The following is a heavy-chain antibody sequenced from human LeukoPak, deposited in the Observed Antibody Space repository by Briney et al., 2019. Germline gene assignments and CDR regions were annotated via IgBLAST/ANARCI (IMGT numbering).Heavy chain of an antibody. Sequence: GGSLRLSCAASGFIFINYGMSWVRQAPGKGLEWVSAISGSTGSTYYADSVKGRFTISRDNPKNTLYLQMNSLRGEDTAVYYCARGYDFWSGYSFDYWGQGALVTVSS. CDR2: ISGSTGST. D-gene: IGHD3-3*01. J-gene: IGHJ4*02. V-gene: IGHV3-23*01. CDR1: GFIFINYG. CDR3: ARGYDFWSGYSFDY.